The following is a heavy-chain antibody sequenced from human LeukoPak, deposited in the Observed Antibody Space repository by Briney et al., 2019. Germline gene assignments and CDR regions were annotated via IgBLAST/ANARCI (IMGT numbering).Heavy chain of an antibody. J-gene: IGHJ4*02. CDR1: GYTFTFYG. Sequence: GASVKVSCKASGYTFTFYGFSWVRQAPGQGLEWMGWISGYNGNTKYAQKFQGRVTMTTDRSTSTAYMELRSLRSDDTAVYYCARGGEYFYCGGDCYPDYWGQGTLVTVSS. CDR3: ARGGEYFYCGGDCYPDY. D-gene: IGHD2-21*02. V-gene: IGHV1-18*01. CDR2: ISGYNGNT.